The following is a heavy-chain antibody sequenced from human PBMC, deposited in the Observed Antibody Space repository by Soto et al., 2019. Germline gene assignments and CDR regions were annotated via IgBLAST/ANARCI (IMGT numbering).Heavy chain of an antibody. Sequence: GSLRLSCAASGFTFSSYVIHWVRQAPGKGLEWVSAISGSGGSTYYADSVKGRFTISRDNSKNTLYLQMNSLRAEDTAVYYCAKKVVASDYWGQGTLVTVSS. J-gene: IGHJ4*02. CDR1: GFTFSSYV. CDR2: ISGSGGST. D-gene: IGHD2-15*01. V-gene: IGHV3-23*01. CDR3: AKKVVASDY.